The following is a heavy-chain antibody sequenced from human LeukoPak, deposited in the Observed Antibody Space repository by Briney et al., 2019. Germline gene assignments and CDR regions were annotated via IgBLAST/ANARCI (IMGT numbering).Heavy chain of an antibody. V-gene: IGHV1-69*05. Sequence: SVKVSCKASGGTFITYGINWVRQAPGQGLEWMGGIVPMFGIANYAQKFEGRVSITTDESSTTAYTELSSLRSEDTAFYYCATTSVRDGFNFDYWGQGTLVPVSS. D-gene: IGHD5-24*01. CDR3: ATTSVRDGFNFDY. J-gene: IGHJ4*02. CDR1: GGTFITYG. CDR2: IVPMFGIA.